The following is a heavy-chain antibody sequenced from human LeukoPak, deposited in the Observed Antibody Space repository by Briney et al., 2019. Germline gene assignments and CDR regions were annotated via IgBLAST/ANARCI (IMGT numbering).Heavy chain of an antibody. Sequence: SETLSLTCAVYGGSFSGYYWSWIRQPPGKGLEWIGEINHSGSTNYNPSLKSRVTISVDTSKNQFSLKLSSVTAADTAVYYCAREVVPAATPYNWFDPWGQGTLVTVSS. D-gene: IGHD2-2*01. CDR2: INHSGST. CDR3: AREVVPAATPYNWFDP. V-gene: IGHV4-34*01. CDR1: GGSFSGYY. J-gene: IGHJ5*02.